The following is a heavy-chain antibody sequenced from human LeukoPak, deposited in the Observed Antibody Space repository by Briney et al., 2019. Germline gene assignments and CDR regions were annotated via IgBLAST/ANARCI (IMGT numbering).Heavy chain of an antibody. CDR2: INPNSGGT. J-gene: IGHJ3*02. V-gene: IGHV1-2*02. Sequence: ASVKLSCKASGYTFTGYYMHWVRQAPGQGLEWMGWINPNSGGTNYAQRFQGRVTMTRDTSISTAYMELSRLRSDDTAVYYCATGLTKLLVAFDIWGQGTMVTVSS. CDR3: ATGLTKLLVAFDI. D-gene: IGHD2/OR15-2a*01. CDR1: GYTFTGYY.